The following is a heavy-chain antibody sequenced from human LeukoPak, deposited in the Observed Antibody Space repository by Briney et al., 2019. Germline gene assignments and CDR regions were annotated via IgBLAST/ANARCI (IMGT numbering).Heavy chain of an antibody. CDR2: ISYDGSNK. D-gene: IGHD3-22*01. J-gene: IGHJ4*02. V-gene: IGHV3-30-3*01. CDR3: ARGDYDSSGSQDY. CDR1: GFTFSSYA. Sequence: GGSLRLSCAASGFTFSSYAMHWVRQAPGKGLEWVAVISYDGSNKYYADSVKGRFTISRDNSKNTLYLQMNSLRAEDTAVYYCARGDYDSSGSQDYWGKGTLVTVSS.